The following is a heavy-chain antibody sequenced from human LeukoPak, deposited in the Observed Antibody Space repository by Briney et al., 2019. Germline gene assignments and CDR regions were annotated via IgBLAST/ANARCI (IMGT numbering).Heavy chain of an antibody. V-gene: IGHV3-74*01. CDR2: INNDGSTT. Sequence: TGGSLRLSCAASGCTFSSYWMHWVRQAPGKGLMWVSHINNDGSTTTYADSVKGRFTVSRDNAKNTLYLQMNSLRAEDTALYYCARGTAGFDPWGQGTLVTVSS. J-gene: IGHJ5*02. CDR3: ARGTAGFDP. CDR1: GCTFSSYW.